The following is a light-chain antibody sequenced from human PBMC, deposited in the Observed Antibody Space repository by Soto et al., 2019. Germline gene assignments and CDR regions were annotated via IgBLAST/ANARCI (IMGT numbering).Light chain of an antibody. Sequence: EIVLTQSPGTLSLSTGERATLSCRASQSVSSSYLAWYQQKPGQAPRLLIYGASSRATGIPDRFSGSGSGTDFTLTISRLEPEDFAVYYCQQFSSYPLTFGGGTKVDIK. V-gene: IGKV3-20*01. CDR3: QQFSSYPLT. CDR2: GAS. J-gene: IGKJ4*01. CDR1: QSVSSSY.